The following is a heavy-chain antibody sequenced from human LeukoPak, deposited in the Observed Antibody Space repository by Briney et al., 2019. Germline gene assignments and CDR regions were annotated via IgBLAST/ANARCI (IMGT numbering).Heavy chain of an antibody. CDR3: AIGGSSSWYSIDY. D-gene: IGHD6-13*01. CDR1: GGSISSYY. CDR2: IYYSGST. J-gene: IGHJ4*02. V-gene: IGHV4-59*01. Sequence: SETLSLTCTVSGGSISSYYWSWIRQHPGKGLEWIGYIYYSGSTNYNPSLKSRVTISVDTSKNQFSLKLSSVTAADTAVYYCAIGGSSSWYSIDYWGQGTLVTVSS.